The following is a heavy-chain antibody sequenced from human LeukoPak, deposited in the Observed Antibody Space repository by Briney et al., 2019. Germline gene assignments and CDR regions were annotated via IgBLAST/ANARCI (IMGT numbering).Heavy chain of an antibody. CDR2: ISGSGDTT. V-gene: IGHV3-23*01. Sequence: EGSLRLSCAASGFTFSTYNMNWVRQAPGKGLEWVSGISGSGDTTYYADSVKGRFTISRDNSKNILYLQIQSLGAEDTAIYYCAKLDGSGAGSSRPPIDYWGQGSLVTVSS. CDR1: GFTFSTYN. CDR3: AKLDGSGAGSSRPPIDY. D-gene: IGHD3-10*01. J-gene: IGHJ4*02.